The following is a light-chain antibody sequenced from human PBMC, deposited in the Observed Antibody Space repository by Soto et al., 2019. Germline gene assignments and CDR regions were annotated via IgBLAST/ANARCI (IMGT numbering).Light chain of an antibody. CDR3: SSYTSSNTHV. CDR2: EVS. V-gene: IGLV2-14*01. CDR1: SSDVGGYNS. Sequence: QSALTQPASVSGSPGQSITISCTGTSSDVGGYNSVSWYQQHPGKAPKLMIYEVSNRPSGVSNRFSGSKSGNTASLTISGLQAEDEADYYCSSYTSSNTHVFGTGTKLTVL. J-gene: IGLJ1*01.